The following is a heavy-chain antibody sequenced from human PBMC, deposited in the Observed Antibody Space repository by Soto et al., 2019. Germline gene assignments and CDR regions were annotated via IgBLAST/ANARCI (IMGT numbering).Heavy chain of an antibody. CDR3: ARDNSYYGSGSYSLRYYYGMDV. V-gene: IGHV3-30-3*01. CDR2: ISYDGSNK. Sequence: GGSLRLSCAASGFTFSSYAMHWVRQAPGKGLEWVAVISYDGSNKYYADSVKGRFTISRDNSKNTLYLQMNSLRAEDTAVYYCARDNSYYGSGSYSLRYYYGMDVWGQGTTVTVSS. D-gene: IGHD3-10*01. CDR1: GFTFSSYA. J-gene: IGHJ6*02.